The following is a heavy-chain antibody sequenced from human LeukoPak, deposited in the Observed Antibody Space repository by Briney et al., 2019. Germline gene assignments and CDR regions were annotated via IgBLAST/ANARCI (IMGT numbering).Heavy chain of an antibody. CDR1: GYTFSNYG. CDR3: AREGLTLALDF. CDR2: LDTYKGDT. Sequence: GASVKVSCKASGYTFSNYGISWLRQAPGQGLEWVGWLDTYKGDTNYGQKFKGRVTMTTGSSTDTAYVELRSLRPDDTAVYYCAREGLTLALDFWGQGTLVTVSS. D-gene: IGHD3-16*01. J-gene: IGHJ4*02. V-gene: IGHV1-18*01.